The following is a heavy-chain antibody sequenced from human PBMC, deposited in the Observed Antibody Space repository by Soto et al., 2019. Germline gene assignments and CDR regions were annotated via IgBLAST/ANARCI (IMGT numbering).Heavy chain of an antibody. V-gene: IGHV4-39*01. CDR2: MYYSGST. D-gene: IGHD6-19*01. CDR3: ARPKSSGWRGVFDY. CDR1: GGSISSSTYY. J-gene: IGHJ4*02. Sequence: QLQLQESGPGLVKPSETLSLTCTVSGGSISSSTYYWGWIRQPPGKGLEWIGSMYYSGSTYYNPSLKSRFTIAVDTSKNQFSLKLSSVTAADTAVYYCARPKSSGWRGVFDYWGQGTLVTVSS.